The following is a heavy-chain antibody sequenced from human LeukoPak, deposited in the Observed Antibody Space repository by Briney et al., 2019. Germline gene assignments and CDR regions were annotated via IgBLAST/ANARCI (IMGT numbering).Heavy chain of an antibody. V-gene: IGHV4-34*01. CDR3: ASHTDYYDSSGYLTPWAFDI. CDR1: GGSLSGYY. D-gene: IGHD3-22*01. CDR2: INHSGST. Sequence: PSETLSLTCAVYGGSLSGYYWSWIRQPPGKGLEWIGEINHSGSTNYNPSLKSRVTISVDTSKNQFSLKLSSVTAADTAVYYCASHTDYYDSSGYLTPWAFDIWGQGTMVTVSS. J-gene: IGHJ3*02.